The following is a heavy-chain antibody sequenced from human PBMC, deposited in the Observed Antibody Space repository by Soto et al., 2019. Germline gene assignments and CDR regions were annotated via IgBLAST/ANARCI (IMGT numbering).Heavy chain of an antibody. D-gene: IGHD5-12*01. CDR1: GYTFSTHD. CDR3: ARPRYSAYYTLDF. J-gene: IGHJ4*02. V-gene: IGHV1-8*01. Sequence: ASVKVSCKASGYTFSTHDINWVRQAPGQGLEWMGWMNPNSGNTGYAEKFQGRVTMTRNTSISTAYMELSSLRSEDTAMYYCARPRYSAYYTLDFWGQGTLVTVSS. CDR2: MNPNSGNT.